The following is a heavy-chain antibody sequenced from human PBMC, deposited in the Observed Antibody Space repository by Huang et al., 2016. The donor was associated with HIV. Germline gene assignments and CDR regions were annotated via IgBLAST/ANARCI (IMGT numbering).Heavy chain of an antibody. V-gene: IGHV1-18*04. CDR2: IGPNSGKT. J-gene: IGHJ4*02. CDR1: GYTFDRYG. Sequence: HVQLVQSGADVKKPGASVKVSCKASGYTFDRYGINWVRPAPGQGLEWMGWIGPNSGKTNHAQKLPGRVTITTDTTTRTAYMELRILTSDDSAVYYCARDATGYGTGWSTEFDYWGQGTLVTVSS. D-gene: IGHD6-19*01. CDR3: ARDATGYGTGWSTEFDY.